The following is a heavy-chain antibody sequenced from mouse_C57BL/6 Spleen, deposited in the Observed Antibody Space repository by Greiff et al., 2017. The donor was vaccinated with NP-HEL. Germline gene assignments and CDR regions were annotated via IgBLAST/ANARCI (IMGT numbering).Heavy chain of an antibody. J-gene: IGHJ4*01. CDR3: ARVPHSSDYAMDY. CDR1: GFTFSSYA. CDR2: ISDGGSYT. D-gene: IGHD3-1*01. Sequence: DVMLVESGGGLVKPGGSLKLSCAASGFTFSSYAMSWVRQTPEKRLEWVATISDGGSYTYYPDNVKGRFTISRDNAKNNLYLQMSHLKSEDTAMYYCARVPHSSDYAMDYWGQGTSVTVAS. V-gene: IGHV5-4*03.